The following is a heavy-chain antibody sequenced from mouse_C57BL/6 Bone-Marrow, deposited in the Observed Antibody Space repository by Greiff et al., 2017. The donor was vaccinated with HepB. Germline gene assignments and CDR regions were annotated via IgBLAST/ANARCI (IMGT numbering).Heavy chain of an antibody. CDR2: IDPSDSYT. CDR1: GYTFTSYW. Sequence: VQLQQPGAELVKPGASVKLSCKASGYTFTSYWMQWVKQRPGQGLEWIGEIDPSDSYTNYNQKFKGKATLTVYTSSSTAYMQLSSLTSEDSAVYYCARLYYGSSYGYFDVWGTGTTVTVSS. CDR3: ARLYYGSSYGYFDV. J-gene: IGHJ1*03. D-gene: IGHD1-1*01. V-gene: IGHV1-50*01.